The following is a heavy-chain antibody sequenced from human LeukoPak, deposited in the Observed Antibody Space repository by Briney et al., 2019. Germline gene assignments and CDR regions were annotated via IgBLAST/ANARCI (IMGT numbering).Heavy chain of an antibody. CDR1: GFTFSVYS. CDR2: ISSSSSYI. J-gene: IGHJ4*02. CDR3: ARALNDYGDYVFDY. D-gene: IGHD4-17*01. V-gene: IGHV3-21*01. Sequence: GGSLRLSCAASGFTFSVYSMNWVRQAPGKGLEWVSSISSSSSYIYYADSLKGRFTISRDNAKNSLYLQMNSLRAGDTAVYYCARALNDYGDYVFDYWGQGTLVTVSS.